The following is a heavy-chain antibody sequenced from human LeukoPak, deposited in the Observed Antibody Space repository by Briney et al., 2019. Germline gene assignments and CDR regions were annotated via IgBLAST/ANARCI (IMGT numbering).Heavy chain of an antibody. CDR2: ISGSGGST. Sequence: PGGSLRLSCAASGFTFSSYAMSWVRQAPGKGLEWVSAISGSGGSTYYADSVKGRFTISRDNSKNTLYLQMNSLRAEDTAVYYCARRKGYCSSTSCYSYYYYYMDVWGKGTTVTVSS. V-gene: IGHV3-23*01. D-gene: IGHD2-2*02. CDR3: ARRKGYCSSTSCYSYYYYYMDV. CDR1: GFTFSSYA. J-gene: IGHJ6*03.